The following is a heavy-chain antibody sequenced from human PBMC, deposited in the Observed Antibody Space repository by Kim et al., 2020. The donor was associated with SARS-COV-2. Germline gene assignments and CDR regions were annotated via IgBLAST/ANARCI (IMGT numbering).Heavy chain of an antibody. CDR3: AKEDAVRVAGDFDL. V-gene: IGHV3-30*18. CDR2: ISYDGSDK. D-gene: IGHD6-19*01. CDR1: GFTFSNYG. Sequence: SLRLSCVASGFTFSNYGMHWVRQAPGEGLEWVAVISYDGSDKKEADSVKGRFIVSRDNSKNTVFLQMDSLRLDDTGVYYCAKEDAVRVAGDFDLWGQGTLVTVSS. J-gene: IGHJ4*02.